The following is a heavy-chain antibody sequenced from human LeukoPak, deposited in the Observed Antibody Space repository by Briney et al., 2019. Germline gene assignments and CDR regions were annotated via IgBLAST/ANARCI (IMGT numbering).Heavy chain of an antibody. D-gene: IGHD3-10*01. CDR2: IYTSGST. CDR3: AREAYYYGSVPDP. Sequence: SETLSLTCAVYGGSFSGYYWSWIRQPAGKGLEWIGRIYTSGSTNYNPSLKSRVTISVDTSKNQFSLKLSSVTAADTAVYYCAREAYYYGSVPDPWGQGTLVTVSS. CDR1: GGSFSGYY. V-gene: IGHV4-4*07. J-gene: IGHJ5*02.